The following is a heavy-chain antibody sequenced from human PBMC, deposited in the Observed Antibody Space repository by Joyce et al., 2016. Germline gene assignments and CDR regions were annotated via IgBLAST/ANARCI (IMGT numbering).Heavy chain of an antibody. CDR3: ARGGRGANRYNWFDP. CDR2: IIHRFGTT. V-gene: IGHV1-69*06. J-gene: IGHJ5*02. CDR1: GGTFSNYA. D-gene: IGHD3-16*01. Sequence: QVQLVQSGAEVKKPGSSVKVSCEASGGTFSNYAISWVRQAPGQGREWMGGIIHRFGTTNYAQKFQGRVAISAEKSTSTVYMELSSLRPEDTAVYYCARGGRGANRYNWFDPWGQGVLVTVSS.